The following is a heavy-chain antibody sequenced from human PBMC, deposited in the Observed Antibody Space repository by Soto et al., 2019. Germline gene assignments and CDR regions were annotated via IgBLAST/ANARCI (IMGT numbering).Heavy chain of an antibody. J-gene: IGHJ6*02. Sequence: SETLSLTCTVSGGSISSYYWSWIRQPPGKGLEWIGCIYSSGSTNYNPSLKSRVAISVDTSKNQFSLKLSSVTAADTAVYYCARAQKRGSCSSTRCYGHYYYGMDVWGQGTTVTVSS. D-gene: IGHD2-2*01. V-gene: IGHV4-59*01. CDR3: ARAQKRGSCSSTRCYGHYYYGMDV. CDR2: IYSSGST. CDR1: GGSISSYY.